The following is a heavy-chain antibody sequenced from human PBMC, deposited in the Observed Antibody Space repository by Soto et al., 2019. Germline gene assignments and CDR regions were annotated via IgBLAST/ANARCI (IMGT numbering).Heavy chain of an antibody. CDR1: GGSFSGYY. V-gene: IGHV4-34*01. Sequence: QVQLQQWGAGLLKPSETLSLTCAVYGGSFSGYYWSWIRQPPGKGLEWIGEINHSGSTNYNPSLKSRVTISVDTSKNQFSLKLSSVTAADTAVYYCATRMEGYGDYVPAFDIWGQGTMVTVSS. D-gene: IGHD4-17*01. CDR2: INHSGST. J-gene: IGHJ3*02. CDR3: ATRMEGYGDYVPAFDI.